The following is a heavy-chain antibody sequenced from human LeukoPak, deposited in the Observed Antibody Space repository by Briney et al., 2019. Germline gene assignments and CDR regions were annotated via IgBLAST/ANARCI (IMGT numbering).Heavy chain of an antibody. D-gene: IGHD4-11*01. CDR3: AREAYSNYVDY. CDR2: IYYSGST. Sequence: SETLSLTCTVSGVSISSYYWSWIRQPPGKGLEWIGYIYYSGSTNYNPSLKSRVTISVDTSKNQFSLKLSSVTAADTAVYYCAREAYSNYVDYWGQGTLVTVSS. V-gene: IGHV4-59*01. CDR1: GVSISSYY. J-gene: IGHJ4*02.